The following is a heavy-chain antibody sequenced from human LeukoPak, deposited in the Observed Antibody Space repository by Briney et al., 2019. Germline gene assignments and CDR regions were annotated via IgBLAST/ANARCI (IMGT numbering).Heavy chain of an antibody. CDR3: ARVGFTYGHGHFDL. Sequence: GSLRLSCAASGFTTSDYYMDWVRQAPGKGLEWVGRTRNKANGYTTEYAASVKGRFTISRDESKNSLDLQMNSLKTEDTAVYHCARVGFTYGHGHFDLWGRGTLVTVSS. J-gene: IGHJ2*01. V-gene: IGHV3-72*01. D-gene: IGHD5-18*01. CDR1: GFTTSDYY. CDR2: TRNKANGYTT.